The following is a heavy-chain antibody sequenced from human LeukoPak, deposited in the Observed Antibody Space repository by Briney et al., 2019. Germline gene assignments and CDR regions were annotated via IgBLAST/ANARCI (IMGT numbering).Heavy chain of an antibody. CDR1: GFPFSDFS. D-gene: IGHD2-8*01. V-gene: IGHV3-23*01. CDR2: TNSGGSST. J-gene: IGHJ4*02. CDR3: AKQSYARSLGE. Sequence: PGGSLRLSCATSGFPFSDFSMSWFRQAPGKGLEWISTTNSGGSSTDYAESVKGRFTISRDNSKNTLYLQMSSLRVEDTAMYYCAKQSYARSLGEGGPGTLVTVSS.